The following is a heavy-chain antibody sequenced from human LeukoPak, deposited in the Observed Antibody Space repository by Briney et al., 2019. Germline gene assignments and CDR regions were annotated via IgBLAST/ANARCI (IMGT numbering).Heavy chain of an antibody. Sequence: ASVKVSCKASGYTFTGYYMHWVRQAPGQGLEWMGWINPNSGGTNYAQKFQGRVTMTRDTSISTAYMELSRLRSDDTAVYYCARGSVPTKYGQNAFDIWGQGTMVTVSS. CDR2: INPNSGGT. V-gene: IGHV1-2*02. D-gene: IGHD1-26*01. J-gene: IGHJ3*02. CDR3: ARGSVPTKYGQNAFDI. CDR1: GYTFTGYY.